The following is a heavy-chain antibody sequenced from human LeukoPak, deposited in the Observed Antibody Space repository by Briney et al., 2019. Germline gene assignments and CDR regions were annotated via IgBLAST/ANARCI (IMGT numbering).Heavy chain of an antibody. Sequence: SETLSLTCTVSGGSISSSNYYWGWIRQPPGKGLEWIGSIYYSGSTYYNPSLKSRVTISVDTSKKQFSLKLSSLTAADTAVYYCARQGIYFGSGPFDYWGQGTLVTVSS. D-gene: IGHD3-10*01. CDR1: GGSISSSNYY. J-gene: IGHJ4*02. CDR3: ARQGIYFGSGPFDY. V-gene: IGHV4-39*07. CDR2: IYYSGST.